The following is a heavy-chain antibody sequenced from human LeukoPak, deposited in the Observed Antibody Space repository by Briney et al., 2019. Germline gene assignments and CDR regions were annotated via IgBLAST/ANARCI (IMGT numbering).Heavy chain of an antibody. J-gene: IGHJ4*02. CDR1: GYTFTSYD. D-gene: IGHD3-22*01. V-gene: IGHV1-8*01. CDR3: ARADVPARNLIDYDSSGANIDY. CDR2: MNPNSGNT. Sequence: ASVKVSCKASGYTFTSYDINWVRQATGQGLEWMGWMNPNSGNTGYAQKFQGRVTMTRNTSISTAYMELSSLRSEDTAVYYCARADVPARNLIDYDSSGANIDYWGQGTLVTVSS.